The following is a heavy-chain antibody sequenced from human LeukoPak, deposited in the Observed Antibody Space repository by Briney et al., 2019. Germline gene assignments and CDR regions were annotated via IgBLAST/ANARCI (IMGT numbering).Heavy chain of an antibody. V-gene: IGHV3-48*01. CDR2: ISSSSSTI. J-gene: IGHJ4*02. Sequence: CAASXFTFSSYSMNWVRQAPGKGLEWVSYISSSSSTIYYADSVKGRFTISRDNAKNSLYLQMNSLRAEDTAVHYCXXDGQWLRFDYWGQGTLVTVSS. CDR3: XXDGQWLRFDY. D-gene: IGHD6-19*01. CDR1: XFTFSSYS.